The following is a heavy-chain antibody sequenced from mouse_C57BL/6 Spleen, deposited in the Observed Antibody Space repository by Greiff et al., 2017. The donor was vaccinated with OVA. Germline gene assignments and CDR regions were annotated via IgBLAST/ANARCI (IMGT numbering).Heavy chain of an antibody. CDR2: ISSGGSYT. CDR3: ARDGYYEFAY. Sequence: EVKLVESGGDLVKPGGSLKLSCAASGFTFSSYGMSWVRQTPDKRLEWVATISSGGSYTYYPDSVKGRFTISRDNAKNTLYLQMSSLKSEDTAMYYCARDGYYEFAYWGQGTLVTVSA. V-gene: IGHV5-6*01. CDR1: GFTFSSYG. J-gene: IGHJ3*01. D-gene: IGHD2-3*01.